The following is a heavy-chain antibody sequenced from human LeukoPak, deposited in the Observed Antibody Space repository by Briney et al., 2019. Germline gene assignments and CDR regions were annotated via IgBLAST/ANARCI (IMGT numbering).Heavy chain of an antibody. CDR1: GFTFSDYA. J-gene: IGHJ4*02. D-gene: IGHD3-9*01. CDR2: ISWNSGSI. Sequence: GGSLTLSCAASGFTFSDYAMSWVRQAPGKGLEWVSGISWNSGSIGYADSVKGRFTISRDNAKNSLYQQMNSLRAEDTALYYCAKDLFDDILTGDIDYWGQGTLVTVSS. CDR3: AKDLFDDILTGDIDY. V-gene: IGHV3-9*01.